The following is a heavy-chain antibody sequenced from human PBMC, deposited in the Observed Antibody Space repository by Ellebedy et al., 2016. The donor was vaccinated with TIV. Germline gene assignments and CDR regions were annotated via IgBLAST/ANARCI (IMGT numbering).Heavy chain of an antibody. J-gene: IGHJ5*02. CDR3: ARPYYYDSSVNWFDP. CDR2: ISAYNGNT. CDR1: GYTFTSYG. Sequence: AASVKVSCKASGYTFTSYGISWVLQAPGQGLEWMGWISAYNGNTNYAQKLQGRVTMTTDTSTSTAYMELRSLRSDDTAVYYCARPYYYDSSVNWFDPWGQGTLVTASS. V-gene: IGHV1-18*01. D-gene: IGHD3-22*01.